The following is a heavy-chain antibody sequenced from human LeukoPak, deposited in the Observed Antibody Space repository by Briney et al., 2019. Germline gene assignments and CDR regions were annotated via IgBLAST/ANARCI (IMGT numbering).Heavy chain of an antibody. D-gene: IGHD2-2*01. J-gene: IGHJ6*03. V-gene: IGHV4-4*07. CDR1: GGSISGYY. CDR3: ARGVIPAGMEYYHYMDV. Sequence: SETLSLTRTVSGGSISGYYWTWIQQPAGKGLEWIGRVSPSGDTNYKPSLKSRVTMSVDSSKKQFSLKVSSVTAADTAVYYCARGVIPAGMEYYHYMDVWGKGTTVTVSS. CDR2: VSPSGDT.